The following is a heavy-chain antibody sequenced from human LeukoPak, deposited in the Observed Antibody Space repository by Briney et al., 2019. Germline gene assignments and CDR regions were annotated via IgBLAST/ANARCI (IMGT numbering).Heavy chain of an antibody. CDR3: ARDHAYCTNGVCYDY. J-gene: IGHJ4*02. Sequence: ASVKVSCKASGYTFTGYYMHWVRQAPGQGLEWMGWINPNSGGTNYAQKFQGRVTMTRDTSISTAYMELRSLRSDDTAVYYCARDHAYCTNGVCYDYWGQGTLVTVSS. CDR2: INPNSGGT. CDR1: GYTFTGYY. V-gene: IGHV1-2*02. D-gene: IGHD2-8*01.